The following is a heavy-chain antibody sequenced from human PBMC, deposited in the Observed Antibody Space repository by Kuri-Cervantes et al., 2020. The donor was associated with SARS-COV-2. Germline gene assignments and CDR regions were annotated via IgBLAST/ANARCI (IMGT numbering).Heavy chain of an antibody. J-gene: IGHJ4*02. V-gene: IGHV4-34*01. CDR3: ARISAVPAAKRTYYFDY. Sequence: SETLSLTCAVYGGSFSGYYWSWIRQPPGKGLEWIGEISHSGSTNYNPSLKSRVTISVDTSKNQFSLKLSSVTAADTAVYYCARISAVPAAKRTYYFDYWGQGTLVTVSS. CDR1: GGSFSGYY. CDR2: ISHSGST. D-gene: IGHD2-2*01.